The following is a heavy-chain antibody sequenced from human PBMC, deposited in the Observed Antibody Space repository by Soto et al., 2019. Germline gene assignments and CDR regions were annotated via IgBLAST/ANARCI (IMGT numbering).Heavy chain of an antibody. CDR3: ARAKIITTLDY. Sequence: QVQLVQSGAEGKKPGASVKVSCETSGYTFANYPMHWVRQAPGQTLEWMGWINAGNGCTKYSQKFQGRVTITRDTSASIAYMELSSLRSDDTAVYSCARAKIITTLDYWGQGTLVTVSS. V-gene: IGHV1-3*01. CDR2: INAGNGCT. D-gene: IGHD3-10*01. CDR1: GYTFANYP. J-gene: IGHJ4*02.